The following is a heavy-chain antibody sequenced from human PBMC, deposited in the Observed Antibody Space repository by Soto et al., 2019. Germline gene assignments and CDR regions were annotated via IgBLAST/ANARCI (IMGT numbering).Heavy chain of an antibody. V-gene: IGHV3-33*01. CDR3: ARAPQYSSGWCPDY. D-gene: IGHD6-19*01. J-gene: IGHJ4*02. Sequence: GGSLRLSCAASGFTFSSYGMHWVRQAPGKGLEWVAVIWYDGSNKYYADSVKGRFTISRDNSKNTLYLQMNSLRAEDTAVYYCARAPQYSSGWCPDYWGQGTLVTVSS. CDR2: IWYDGSNK. CDR1: GFTFSSYG.